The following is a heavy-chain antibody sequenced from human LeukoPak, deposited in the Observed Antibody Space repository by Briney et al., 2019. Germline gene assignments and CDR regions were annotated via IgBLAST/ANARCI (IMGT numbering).Heavy chain of an antibody. D-gene: IGHD3-9*01. V-gene: IGHV5-51*01. CDR1: GYSFTSYW. CDR2: IYPGDSDT. Sequence: GESLKISCKGSGYSFTSYWIGWVRQTPGKGLEWMGIIYPGDSDTRYSPSFQGQVTISADKSISTAYLQWSSLKASDTAMYYCARGLRYYDILTGYYPRNWFDPWGQGTLVTVSS. CDR3: ARGLRYYDILTGYYPRNWFDP. J-gene: IGHJ5*02.